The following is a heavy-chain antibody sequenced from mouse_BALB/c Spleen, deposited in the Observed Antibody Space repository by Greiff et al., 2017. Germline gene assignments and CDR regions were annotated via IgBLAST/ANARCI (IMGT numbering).Heavy chain of an antibody. Sequence: EVKLVESGGGLVQPGGSLKLSCAASGFTFSSYTMSWVRQTPEKRLEWVAYISNGGGSTYYPDTVKGRFTISRDNAKNTLYLQMSSLKSEDTAMYYCARQRFLYFDVWGAGTTVTVSS. CDR1: GFTFSSYT. CDR3: ARQRFLYFDV. V-gene: IGHV5-12-2*01. CDR2: ISNGGGST. J-gene: IGHJ1*01.